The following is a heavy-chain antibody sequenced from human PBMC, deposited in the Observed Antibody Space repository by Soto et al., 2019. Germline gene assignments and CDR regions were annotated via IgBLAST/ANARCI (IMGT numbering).Heavy chain of an antibody. CDR3: AKDCRRLAVTGSAFDS. J-gene: IGHJ4*02. D-gene: IGHD6-19*01. CDR2: ISGSGGHS. V-gene: IGHV3-23*01. Sequence: GSLRLSCAASGFTFNDYAMAWVRQAPGQGLEWVSSISGSGGHSSYVDSVRGRFTISRDNVNNILSLDMSDLRAEDTALYYCAKDCRRLAVTGSAFDSWGQGALVTVSS. CDR1: GFTFNDYA.